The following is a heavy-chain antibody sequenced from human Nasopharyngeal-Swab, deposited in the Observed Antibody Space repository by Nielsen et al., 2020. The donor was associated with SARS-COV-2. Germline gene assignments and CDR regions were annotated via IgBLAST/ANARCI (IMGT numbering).Heavy chain of an antibody. D-gene: IGHD6-19*01. CDR2: INHSGST. CDR3: ANSVSLHIAVAGRSYFDY. J-gene: IGHJ4*02. Sequence: SETLSLTCAVYGGSFSGYYWSWIRQPPGKGLEWIGEINHSGSTNYNPSLKSRVTISVDTSKNQFSLKLSSVTAADTAVYYCANSVSLHIAVAGRSYFDYWGQGTLVTVSS. CDR1: GGSFSGYY. V-gene: IGHV4-34*01.